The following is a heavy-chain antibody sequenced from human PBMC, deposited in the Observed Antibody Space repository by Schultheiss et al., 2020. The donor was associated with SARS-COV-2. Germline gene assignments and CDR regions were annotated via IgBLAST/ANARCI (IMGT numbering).Heavy chain of an antibody. D-gene: IGHD6-6*01. J-gene: IGHJ3*02. V-gene: IGHV4-4*07. CDR2: IYTSGST. CDR1: GGSFSGYY. CDR3: AREGSIDAFDI. Sequence: SENLSLTCAVYGGSFSGYYWSWIRQPAGKGLEWIGRIYTSGSTNYNPSLKSRVTMSVDTSKNQFSLKLSSVTAADTAVYYCAREGSIDAFDIWGQGTMVTVS.